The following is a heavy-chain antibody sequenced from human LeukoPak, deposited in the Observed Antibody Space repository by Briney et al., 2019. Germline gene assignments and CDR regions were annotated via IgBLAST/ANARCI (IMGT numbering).Heavy chain of an antibody. CDR2: IIPIFGTA. J-gene: IGHJ3*02. D-gene: IGHD5-12*01. CDR3: ARGYSGYDFSVSFDI. V-gene: IGHV1-69*13. Sequence: SVKVSCKASGGTFSSYAISWVRQAPGQGLEWMGGIIPIFGTANYAQKFQGRVTITADESTSTAYMELSSLRSEDTAVYYCARGYSGYDFSVSFDIWGQGTMVTVSS. CDR1: GGTFSSYA.